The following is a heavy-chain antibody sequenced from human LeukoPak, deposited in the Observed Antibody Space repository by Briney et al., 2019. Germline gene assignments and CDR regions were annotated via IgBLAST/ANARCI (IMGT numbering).Heavy chain of an antibody. V-gene: IGHV4-39*01. D-gene: IGHD6-13*01. CDR1: GGSISSNSYY. J-gene: IGHJ3*02. CDR3: ARVAGQQLVRAFDI. CDR2: IYYSGST. Sequence: SETLSLTCTVSGGSISSNSYYWGWIRQPPGKGLEWIGSIYYSGSTYYNPSLKSRVTISVDTSKYQFSLKLSSVTAADTAVYYCARVAGQQLVRAFDIWGQGTMVTVSS.